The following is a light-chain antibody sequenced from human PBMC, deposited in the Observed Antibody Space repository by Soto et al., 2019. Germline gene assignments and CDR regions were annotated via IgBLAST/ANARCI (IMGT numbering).Light chain of an antibody. CDR2: GAS. CDR1: QSVSSSY. CDR3: QQFHNSPSYT. Sequence: EIVLTQSPGTLSLSPGERATLSCRASQSVSSSYLAWYQQKPGQAPRLLMYGASSRATGIPDRFRGSGSGTDFTLTISRLEPEDFAVYYCQQFHNSPSYTFGQGTKLEIK. V-gene: IGKV3-20*01. J-gene: IGKJ2*01.